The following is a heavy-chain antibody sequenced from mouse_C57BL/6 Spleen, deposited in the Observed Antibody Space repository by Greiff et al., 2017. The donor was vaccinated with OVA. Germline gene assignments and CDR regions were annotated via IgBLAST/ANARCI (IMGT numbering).Heavy chain of an antibody. CDR1: GYTFTSYW. CDR2: IDPSDSYT. J-gene: IGHJ1*03. Sequence: VQLQQPGAELVMPGASVKLSCKASGYTFTSYWMHWVKQRPGQGLEWIGEIDPSDSYTNYNQKFKGKSPLTVDKSSSTAYMQLSSLTSEDSAVYYCARGPLYYGSRGYFDVWGTGTTVTVSS. CDR3: ARGPLYYGSRGYFDV. V-gene: IGHV1-69*01. D-gene: IGHD1-1*01.